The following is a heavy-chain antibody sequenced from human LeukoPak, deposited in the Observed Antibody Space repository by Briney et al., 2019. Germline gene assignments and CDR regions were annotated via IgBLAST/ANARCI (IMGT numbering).Heavy chain of an antibody. V-gene: IGHV4-34*01. CDR2: INHSGST. Sequence: PSETLPLTCAVYGGSFSGYYWSWIRQPPGKGLEWIGEINHSGSTNYNPSPKSRVTISVDTSKNQFSLKLSSVTAADTAVYYCASASITGYYFDYWGQGTLVTVSS. CDR1: GGSFSGYY. D-gene: IGHD1-14*01. J-gene: IGHJ4*02. CDR3: ASASITGYYFDY.